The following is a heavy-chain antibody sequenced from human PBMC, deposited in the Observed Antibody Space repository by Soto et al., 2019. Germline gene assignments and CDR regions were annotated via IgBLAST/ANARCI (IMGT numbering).Heavy chain of an antibody. D-gene: IGHD5-18*01. CDR3: VRDRDLDRDMIHGPF. V-gene: IGHV3-48*02. CDR2: ITIVTGNI. CDR1: GFSVSGYS. J-gene: IGHJ1*01. Sequence: PGGSLRLSCEASGFSVSGYSMHWVRQSPGKGLEWLAYITIVTGNIVYADSVKGRFTISTDSAKNSVFLQMNSLRDEDTAVYYCVRDRDLDRDMIHGPFWGQGTLVTVSS.